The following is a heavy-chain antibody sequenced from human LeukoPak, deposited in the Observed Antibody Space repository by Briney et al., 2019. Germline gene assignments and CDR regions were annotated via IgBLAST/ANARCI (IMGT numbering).Heavy chain of an antibody. D-gene: IGHD3-22*01. V-gene: IGHV1-18*01. CDR1: GYTFTSYG. Sequence: ASMKVSCKASGYTFTSYGISWVRQAPGQGLEWKGWISAYNGNTNYAQKLQGRVTMTTDTSTSTAYMELRSLRSDDTAVYYCAGGTYYYDMNFDAFDIWGQGTMVTVSS. J-gene: IGHJ3*02. CDR3: AGGTYYYDMNFDAFDI. CDR2: ISAYNGNT.